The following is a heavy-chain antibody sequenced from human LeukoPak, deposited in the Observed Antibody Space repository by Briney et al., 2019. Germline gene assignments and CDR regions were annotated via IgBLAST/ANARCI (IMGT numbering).Heavy chain of an antibody. Sequence: GGSLRLSCPASGFSFSNHWMHWVRQAPGKGVVWVSRISTDGTITSHADSVKGRFTIYRDNAKNTVYLQMNSLRAEDTAVYYCARDRTTVTVFDYWGQGTLVTVSS. CDR1: GFSFSNHW. CDR2: ISTDGTIT. CDR3: ARDRTTVTVFDY. D-gene: IGHD4-17*01. J-gene: IGHJ4*02. V-gene: IGHV3-74*01.